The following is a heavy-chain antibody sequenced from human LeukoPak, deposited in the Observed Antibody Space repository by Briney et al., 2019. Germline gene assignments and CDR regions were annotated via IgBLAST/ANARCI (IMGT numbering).Heavy chain of an antibody. Sequence: SETLSLTCTVSGYSISSGYYWGWIRQPPGKGLEWIGSIYHSGRTYYNPSLKSRVTISVDTSKNQFSLQLNSVTPEDTAVYYCARGVFPVAVDCWGQGTLVTVSS. CDR3: ARGVFPVAVDC. CDR1: GYSISSGYY. CDR2: IYHSGRT. V-gene: IGHV4-38-2*02. J-gene: IGHJ4*02.